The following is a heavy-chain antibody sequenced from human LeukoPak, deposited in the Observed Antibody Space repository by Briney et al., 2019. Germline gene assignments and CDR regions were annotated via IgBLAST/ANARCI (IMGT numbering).Heavy chain of an antibody. D-gene: IGHD3-22*01. V-gene: IGHV2-5*01. CDR1: GFSLSTSGVG. J-gene: IGHJ5*02. CDR2: IYWNDDK. CDR3: AHRRIYDSSGYYYTLPDP. Sequence: SGPTLVKPTQTLTLTCTFSGFSLSTSGVGVGWIRQPPGKALEWLALIYWNDDKRYSPSLKSRLTITKDTSKNQVVLTMTNMDPVDTATYYCAHRRIYDSSGYYYTLPDPWGQGTLVTVSS.